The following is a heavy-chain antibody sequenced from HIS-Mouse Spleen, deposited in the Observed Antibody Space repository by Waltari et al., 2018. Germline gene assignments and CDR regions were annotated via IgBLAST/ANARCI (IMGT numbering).Heavy chain of an antibody. V-gene: IGHV4-39*01. J-gene: IGHJ2*01. CDR1: GGSISSSSYY. CDR2: IYYSGST. CDR3: ARHNLNYWYFDL. Sequence: QLQLQESGPGLVKPSETLSLTCTVSGGSISSSSYYWGWIRQPPGKGLEWIGGIYYSGSTYYNPALKSRVPISVDTSKNQFSLKLSSVTAADTAVYYCARHNLNYWYFDLWGRGTLVTVSS.